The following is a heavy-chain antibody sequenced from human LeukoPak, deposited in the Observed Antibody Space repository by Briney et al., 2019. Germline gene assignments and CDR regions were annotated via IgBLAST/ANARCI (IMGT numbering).Heavy chain of an antibody. Sequence: GGSLRLSCAASGFNFSNYWMHWVRQTPGKGLEWVARINNDGSNTTYADSVKGRFTISRDNTKNMLYLQMNSLTAEDTAVYYCAREYYSDGLTNYYSYGIDAWGQGTLVTVSS. J-gene: IGHJ5*02. CDR3: AREYYSDGLTNYYSYGIDA. D-gene: IGHD5-18*01. CDR1: GFNFSNYW. CDR2: INNDGSNT. V-gene: IGHV3-74*01.